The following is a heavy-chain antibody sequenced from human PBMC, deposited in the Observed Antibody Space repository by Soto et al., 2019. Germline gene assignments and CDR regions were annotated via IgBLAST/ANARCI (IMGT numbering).Heavy chain of an antibody. CDR3: AKGWSLPSTYGMDV. CDR2: ISGSGGST. CDR1: GFTFSSYA. V-gene: IGHV3-23*01. Sequence: GGSLRLSCAASGFTFSSYAMSWVRQAPGKGLEWVSAISGSGGSTYYADSVKGRFTISRDNSKNTLYLQMNSLRAEDTAVYYCAKGWSLPSTYGMDVWGQGTTVTVSS. D-gene: IGHD3-3*01. J-gene: IGHJ6*02.